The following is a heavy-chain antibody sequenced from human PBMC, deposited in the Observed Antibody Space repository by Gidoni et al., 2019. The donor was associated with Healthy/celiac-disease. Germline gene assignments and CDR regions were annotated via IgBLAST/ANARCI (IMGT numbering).Heavy chain of an antibody. D-gene: IGHD5-12*01. CDR3: ARGRVATTRVDY. CDR1: GGSSSGYY. CDR2: SNHSGST. J-gene: IGHJ4*02. V-gene: IGHV4-34*01. Sequence: QVQLQQWGAGLLKPSETRSLTCAVKGGSSSGYYWRWIRQPPGKGLEWIGGSNHSGSTNYNPSLKSRVTISVDTSKNQFSLKLSSVPAADTAVYYCARGRVATTRVDYWGQGTLVTVSS.